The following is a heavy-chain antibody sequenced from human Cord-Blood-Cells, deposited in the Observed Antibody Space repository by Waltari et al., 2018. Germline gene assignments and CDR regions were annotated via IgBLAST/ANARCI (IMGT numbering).Heavy chain of an antibody. J-gene: IGHJ4*02. CDR3: AWPLPPYYFDY. Sequence: EVQLVASGGGLVKPGGSLRLSCAASGFTFSSYSMNWVRKAPGKGLEWVSSISSSSSYIYYADSVKGRFTNSRSNAKTALYLLRNSLLAEDTAVYYCAWPLPPYYFDYCGQGTLVTVSS. CDR2: ISSSSSYI. CDR1: GFTFSSYS. V-gene: IGHV3-21*01.